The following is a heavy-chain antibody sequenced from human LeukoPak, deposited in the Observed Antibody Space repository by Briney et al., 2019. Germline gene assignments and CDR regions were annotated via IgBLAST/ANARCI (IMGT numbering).Heavy chain of an antibody. J-gene: IGHJ4*02. D-gene: IGHD2-2*02. CDR2: ISGSGGST. CDR3: AKHQLLYILYENYFDY. Sequence: QAGGSLRLSCAASGFTFSSYAMSWVRQAPGKGLEWVSAISGSGGSTYYADSVKGRFTISRDNSKNTLYLQMNSLRAEDTAVYYCAKHQLLYILYENYFDYWGQGTLVTVSS. V-gene: IGHV3-23*01. CDR1: GFTFSSYA.